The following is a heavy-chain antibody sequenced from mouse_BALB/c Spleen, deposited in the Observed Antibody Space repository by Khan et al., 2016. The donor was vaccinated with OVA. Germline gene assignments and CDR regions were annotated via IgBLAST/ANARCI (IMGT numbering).Heavy chain of an antibody. J-gene: IGHJ4*01. V-gene: IGHV5-9-3*01. D-gene: IGHD2-2*01. CDR1: GFTFSNYA. CDR3: VRVYYGYGVWVVVY. Sequence: EVQLVESGGGLVKPGGSLKLSCAASGFTFSNYAMSWVRQTPEKRLEWVATISSGGSYTFYADSVKGRFTISRDNANNTLYLQMTSVSSEDTETYYCVRVYYGYGVWVVVYWGQGTSVTVS. CDR2: ISSGGSYT.